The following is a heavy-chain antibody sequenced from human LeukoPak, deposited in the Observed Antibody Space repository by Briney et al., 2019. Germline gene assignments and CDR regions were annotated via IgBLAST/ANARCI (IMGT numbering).Heavy chain of an antibody. J-gene: IGHJ4*02. CDR1: GVPIRTYY. D-gene: IGHD6-13*01. Sequence: SETLSLTCSVSGVPIRTYYWGWIRQPPGKGLEWIGSIYYSGSTYYNPSLKSRVTISVDTSKNQFSLKLSSVTAADTAVYYCARAIAAGGQYYFDFWGQGTLVTVSS. V-gene: IGHV4-39*02. CDR2: IYYSGST. CDR3: ARAIAAGGQYYFDF.